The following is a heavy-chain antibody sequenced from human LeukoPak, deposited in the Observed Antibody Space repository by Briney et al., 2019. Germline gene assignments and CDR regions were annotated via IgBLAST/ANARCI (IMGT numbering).Heavy chain of an antibody. Sequence: GGSLRLSCAASGFTFSTYAMNWVRQAPGKGLEWVSGIPAITGDKFYAGSVKGRFTISRDNSENTLYLQMNSLRADDTAAYYCARGYSAGSHNELEHWGQGTLVTVSS. V-gene: IGHV3-23*01. J-gene: IGHJ1*01. D-gene: IGHD3-10*01. CDR3: ARGYSAGSHNELEH. CDR1: GFTFSTYA. CDR2: IPAITGDK.